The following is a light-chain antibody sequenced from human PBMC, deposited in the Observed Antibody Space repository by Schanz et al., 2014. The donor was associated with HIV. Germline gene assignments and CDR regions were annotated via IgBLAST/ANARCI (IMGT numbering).Light chain of an antibody. CDR2: NDD. J-gene: IGLJ2*01. Sequence: QSVLTQPPSASGTPGQTVTISCSGGISTIAGRSVDWYQHLPGTAPRLLIHNDDRRPSGVPDRFSGSKSGSSASLAITGLQSEDEADYFCQSYDSSLIGQYVIFGGGTKLTVL. V-gene: IGLV1-44*01. CDR1: ISTIAGRS. CDR3: QSYDSSLIGQYVI.